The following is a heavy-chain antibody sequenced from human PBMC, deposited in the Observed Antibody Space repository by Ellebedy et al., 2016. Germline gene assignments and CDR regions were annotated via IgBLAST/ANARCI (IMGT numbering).Heavy chain of an antibody. V-gene: IGHV1-3*01. CDR2: INAGNGNT. Sequence: ASVKVSCKASGYTFTSYTLHWVRLAPGQRLEWMGWINAGNGNTKHSQKFQGRVTITRDTSTRTAYMELRSLRSDDTAMYYCARRGWDFWSGYLGYWGQGTLVTVSS. D-gene: IGHD3-3*01. CDR3: ARRGWDFWSGYLGY. J-gene: IGHJ4*02. CDR1: GYTFTSYT.